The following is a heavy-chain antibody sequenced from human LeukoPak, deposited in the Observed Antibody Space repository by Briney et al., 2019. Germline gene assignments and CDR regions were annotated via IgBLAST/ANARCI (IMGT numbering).Heavy chain of an antibody. D-gene: IGHD1/OR15-1a*01. CDR3: ARGGTSGTPFDY. CDR1: GDSVSNNSAA. CDR2: TYYRSKWYN. J-gene: IGHJ4*02. Sequence: SQTLSLTCALSGDSVSNNSAAWNWVRQSPSRGLEWLGRTYYRSKWYNEYAVSVQSRMTINPDTSKNQFSLQLNSVTPEDTAVYYCARGGTSGTPFDYWGQGTLVTVSS. V-gene: IGHV6-1*01.